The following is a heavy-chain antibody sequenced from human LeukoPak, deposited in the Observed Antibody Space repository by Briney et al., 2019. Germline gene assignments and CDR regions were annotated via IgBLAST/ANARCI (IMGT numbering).Heavy chain of an antibody. V-gene: IGHV3-53*01. CDR1: GFTVSSNS. CDR3: ARSGVYYYGMDV. J-gene: IGHJ6*02. D-gene: IGHD7-27*01. Sequence: GGSLRLSCAASGFTVSSNSMSWVRQAPGKGLEWVSVIYSGGSTYYADSVKGRFTISRDNSKNTLYLQMNRLRAEGTAVYYCARSGVYYYGMDVWGQGTTVTVSS. CDR2: IYSGGST.